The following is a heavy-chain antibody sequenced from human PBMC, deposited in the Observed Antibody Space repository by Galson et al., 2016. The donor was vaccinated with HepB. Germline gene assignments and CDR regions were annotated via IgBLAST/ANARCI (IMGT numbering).Heavy chain of an antibody. Sequence: SVKVSCKVSGYTLSELSMPWVRQAPGKGLEWMGGFDPEDGETIYAQKFQGRVTMTEDTSTDTAYMEMSSLRSEDTAMYYCATDLRSSVDGSGSDFAHYFDYWGQGTLVTVSS. D-gene: IGHD3-10*01. V-gene: IGHV1-24*01. CDR1: GYTLSELS. CDR3: ATDLRSSVDGSGSDFAHYFDY. J-gene: IGHJ4*02. CDR2: FDPEDGET.